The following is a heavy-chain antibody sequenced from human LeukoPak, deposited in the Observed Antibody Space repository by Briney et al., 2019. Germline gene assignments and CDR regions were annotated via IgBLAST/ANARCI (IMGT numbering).Heavy chain of an antibody. J-gene: IGHJ3*02. CDR3: AREVVAGDDAFDI. Sequence: SQTLSLTCAISGDSVSSNSASWNWIRQSPSKGLEWLGSTYYRAKWYNDYGLSVESRITINPGTSKNQFSVQLNSVTPEDTGVYYCAREVVAGDDAFDIWGQGTMVTVSS. V-gene: IGHV6-1*01. CDR2: TYYRAKWYN. CDR1: GDSVSSNSAS. D-gene: IGHD2-15*01.